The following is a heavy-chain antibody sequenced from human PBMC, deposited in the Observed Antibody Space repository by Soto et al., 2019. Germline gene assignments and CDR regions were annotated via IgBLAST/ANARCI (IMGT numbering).Heavy chain of an antibody. V-gene: IGHV4-39*02. J-gene: IGHJ5*02. Sequence: SETLSLTCNVSGDSMTSPPYYWGWIRQPPGKGLEWIGTVYYSGATYYNPSLRGRLTVSADTSKNYFSLRLTSVTAADTAVYYCARRDDWFDPWGQGILVTSPQ. CDR1: GDSMTSPPYY. CDR2: VYYSGAT. CDR3: ARRDDWFDP. D-gene: IGHD2-21*01.